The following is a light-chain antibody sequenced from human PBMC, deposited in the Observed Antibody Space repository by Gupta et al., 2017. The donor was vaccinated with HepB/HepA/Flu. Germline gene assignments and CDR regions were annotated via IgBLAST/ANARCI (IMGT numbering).Light chain of an antibody. CDR1: SSNIGAGHD. J-gene: IGLJ2*01. CDR3: QSYDSSLSVVV. CDR2: GNS. Sequence: QSVLTQPPSVSGAPGQMVTISCTGSSSNIGAGHDVHWYQQVPGTAPKLLIHGNSNRPSGVPDRFSGSKSGTSASLTITGRQAEDEADYYCQSYDSSLSVVVFGGGTKLTVL. V-gene: IGLV1-40*01.